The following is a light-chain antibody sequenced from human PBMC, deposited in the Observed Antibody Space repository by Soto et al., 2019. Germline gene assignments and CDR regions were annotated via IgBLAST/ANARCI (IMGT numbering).Light chain of an antibody. CDR1: SSNIGSNT. Sequence: QSVLTQPPSASGTPGQRVTISCSGRSSNIGSNTLNWYQQLPGTAPKLLIYSNNQRPSGVPDRFSGSKSGTSASLAISGLQSEDEADYYCAAWDDSLNGPVFGGGTPVPVL. CDR3: AAWDDSLNGPV. V-gene: IGLV1-44*01. CDR2: SNN. J-gene: IGLJ2*01.